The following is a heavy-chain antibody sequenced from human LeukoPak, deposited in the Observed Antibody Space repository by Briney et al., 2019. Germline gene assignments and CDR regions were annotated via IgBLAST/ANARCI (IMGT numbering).Heavy chain of an antibody. D-gene: IGHD3-22*01. CDR3: AKAGDSAYYHDKSGYYY. V-gene: IGHV3-23*01. CDR2: ISDSGDTT. Sequence: GGSLRLSCAAPGFIFSSYGMSWVRLAPGKGLQWVSSISDSGDTTFYADFLKGRFTVSRDNSKNTLYLQMNSLTADDTAVYYCAKAGDSAYYHDKSGYYYWGQGTLVTVSS. J-gene: IGHJ4*02. CDR1: GFIFSSYG.